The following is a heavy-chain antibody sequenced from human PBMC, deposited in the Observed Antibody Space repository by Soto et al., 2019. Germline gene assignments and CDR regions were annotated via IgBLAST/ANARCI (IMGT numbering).Heavy chain of an antibody. CDR2: ISSSSSYI. Sequence: GGSLRLSCAASGFTFSSYSMNWVRQAPGKGLEWVSSISSSSSYIYYADSVKGRFTISRDNAKNSLYLQMNSLRAEDTAVYYCARDSEGEEDIVVVVANPSDYWGQGTLVTVSS. V-gene: IGHV3-21*01. J-gene: IGHJ4*02. D-gene: IGHD2-15*01. CDR3: ARDSEGEEDIVVVVANPSDY. CDR1: GFTFSSYS.